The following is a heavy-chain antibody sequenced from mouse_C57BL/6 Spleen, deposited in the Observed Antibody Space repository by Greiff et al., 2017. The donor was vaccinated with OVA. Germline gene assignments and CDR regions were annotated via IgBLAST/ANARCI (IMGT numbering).Heavy chain of an antibody. J-gene: IGHJ1*03. Sequence: VQLQQSGPELVKPGASVKLPCKASGYTFTDYNMDWVKQSPGQSLEWIGDINPNNGGTIYNQKFKGKATLTVDKSSSTAYMELRSLTSEDTAVYYGARRTGSYWYVDGWGTGTTVTVSS. CDR1: GYTFTDYN. V-gene: IGHV1-18*01. D-gene: IGHD4-1*01. CDR3: ARRTGSYWYVDG. CDR2: INPNNGGT.